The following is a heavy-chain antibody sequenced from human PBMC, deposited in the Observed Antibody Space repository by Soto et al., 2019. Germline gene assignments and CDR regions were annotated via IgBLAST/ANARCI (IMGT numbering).Heavy chain of an antibody. CDR1: GGSISSGGYY. Sequence: QVQLQESGPGLVKPSQTLSLTCTVSGGSISSGGYYWSWIRQHPGKGLEWIGYIYYSGSTYYNPYLKSRVTISVDTSKNQFSLKLSSVTAADTAVYYCARDRRDQLPFHGMDVWGQGTTVTVSS. V-gene: IGHV4-31*03. CDR3: ARDRRDQLPFHGMDV. J-gene: IGHJ6*02. D-gene: IGHD2-2*01. CDR2: IYYSGST.